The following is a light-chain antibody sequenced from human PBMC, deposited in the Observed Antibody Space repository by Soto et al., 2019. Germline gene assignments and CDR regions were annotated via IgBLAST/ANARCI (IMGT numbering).Light chain of an antibody. J-gene: IGLJ2*01. Sequence: QAVVTQPPSVSGAPGQRVTISCTGSSSNIGAGYDVRWYQHLPGTAPKLLIYGDTNRPSGVPDRFSGSKSGTSASLAITGLQAEDEADYYCQSYDSSLSVVVFGGGTKLTVL. CDR1: SSNIGAGYD. CDR3: QSYDSSLSVVV. CDR2: GDT. V-gene: IGLV1-40*01.